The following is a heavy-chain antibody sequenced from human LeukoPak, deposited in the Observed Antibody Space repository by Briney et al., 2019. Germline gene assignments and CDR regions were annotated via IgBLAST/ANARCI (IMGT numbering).Heavy chain of an antibody. V-gene: IGHV1-2*02. D-gene: IGHD6-13*01. CDR3: ARDLGIVAAATDY. CDR1: GYTFTGYY. J-gene: IGHJ4*02. Sequence: ASVKVSCKASGYTFTGYYMHWVRQAPGQGLEWMGWINPNTGGTNYAQKFQGRVTMTRDTSITTAYMELSRLRSDDTVVYYCARDLGIVAAATDYWGQGTLVTVSS. CDR2: INPNTGGT.